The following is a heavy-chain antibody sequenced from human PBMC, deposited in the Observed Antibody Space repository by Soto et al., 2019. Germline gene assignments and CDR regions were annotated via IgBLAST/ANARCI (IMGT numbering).Heavy chain of an antibody. D-gene: IGHD1-26*01. Sequence: ASVKVSCKASGYTFTSYGISWVRQAPGQGLEWMGWISAYNGNTNYAQKLQGRVTMTTDTSTSTAYMEVSSLRSEDTAVYYCARVKEIVGATGWFDPWGQGTLVTVSS. CDR2: ISAYNGNT. J-gene: IGHJ5*02. V-gene: IGHV1-18*01. CDR3: ARVKEIVGATGWFDP. CDR1: GYTFTSYG.